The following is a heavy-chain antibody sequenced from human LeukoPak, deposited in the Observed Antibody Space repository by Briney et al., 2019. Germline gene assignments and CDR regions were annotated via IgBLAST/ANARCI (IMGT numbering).Heavy chain of an antibody. V-gene: IGHV4-59*01. J-gene: IGHJ4*02. CDR3: ARVQAAAGYFDY. Sequence: SEPLSLTCTVSGGSISSYYWSWIRQPPGKGLEWIGYIYYSGSTNYNPSLKSRVTISVDTSKNQFSLKLSSVTAADTAVYYCARVQAAAGYFDYWGQGTLVTVSS. CDR1: GGSISSYY. CDR2: IYYSGST. D-gene: IGHD6-13*01.